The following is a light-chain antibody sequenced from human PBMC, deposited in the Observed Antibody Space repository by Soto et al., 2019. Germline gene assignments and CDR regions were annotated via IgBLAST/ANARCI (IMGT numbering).Light chain of an antibody. J-gene: IGLJ1*01. CDR1: SSDVGGYNY. V-gene: IGLV2-14*01. Sequence: QSALTQPASVSGSPGQSITISCTGTSSDVGGYNYVSWYQQHPVKAPKLMIYDVTNRPSGVSDRFSGSKSGNTASLTISGLQAEDEADYSCSSYTSSSTLYVLGTVSKVTVL. CDR2: DVT. CDR3: SSYTSSSTLYV.